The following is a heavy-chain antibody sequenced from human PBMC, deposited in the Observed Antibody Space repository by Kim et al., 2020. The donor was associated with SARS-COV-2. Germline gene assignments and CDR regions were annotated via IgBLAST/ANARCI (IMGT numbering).Heavy chain of an antibody. V-gene: IGHV1-3*01. CDR2: INGGNGNT. J-gene: IGHJ4*02. D-gene: IGHD1-26*01. Sequence: ASVKVSCKASGYSFTSHVMHWVRQAPGQRPEWMGWINGGNGNTKYSQKFEGRVTITRDTSASTAYMELSSLRSEDTAMYYCARGESGTNIQGWGQGSQVTVSS. CDR3: ARGESGTNIQG. CDR1: GYSFTSHV.